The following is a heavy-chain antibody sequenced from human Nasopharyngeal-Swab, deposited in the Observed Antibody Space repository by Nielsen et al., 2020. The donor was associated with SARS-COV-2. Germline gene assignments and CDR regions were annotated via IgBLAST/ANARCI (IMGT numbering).Heavy chain of an antibody. CDR3: ATLSSSWYEYYFDY. V-gene: IGHV4-39*01. CDR1: GGSISSSTCY. J-gene: IGHJ4*02. Sequence: SETLSLTCTVSGGSISSSTCYWAWIRQPPGKGLEWIGSIYYGGSTYYNPSLKSRVTISVDTSKNQFSLKLGSVTAADTAVYYCATLSSSWYEYYFDYWGQGTLVTVSS. D-gene: IGHD6-13*01. CDR2: IYYGGST.